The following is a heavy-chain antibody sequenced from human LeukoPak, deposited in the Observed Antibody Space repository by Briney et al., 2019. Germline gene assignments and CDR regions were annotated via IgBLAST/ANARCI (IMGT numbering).Heavy chain of an antibody. CDR3: AREFLEANYFDY. D-gene: IGHD5-24*01. J-gene: IGHJ4*02. Sequence: ASVKVSCKAYGYTFTGYYMHWVRQAPGQGLEWMGWINPNSGGTNYAQKFQGRVTMTRDTSISTAYMELSRLRSDDPAVYYCAREFLEANYFDYWGQGTLVTVSS. CDR2: INPNSGGT. CDR1: GYTFTGYY. V-gene: IGHV1-2*02.